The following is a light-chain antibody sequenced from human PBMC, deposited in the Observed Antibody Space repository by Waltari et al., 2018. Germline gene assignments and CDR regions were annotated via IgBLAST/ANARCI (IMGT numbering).Light chain of an antibody. V-gene: IGKV3-15*01. Sequence: VVTQSPATLSLSPGERVSLSCRASQNVTNNFAWFQQRPGQAPRLLIYNASTRATDIPARFSGSGSGTEFTLTINSLQPEDLAIYYCQVRTNWLWTFGQGTKV. J-gene: IGKJ1*01. CDR2: NAS. CDR1: QNVTNN. CDR3: QVRTNWLWT.